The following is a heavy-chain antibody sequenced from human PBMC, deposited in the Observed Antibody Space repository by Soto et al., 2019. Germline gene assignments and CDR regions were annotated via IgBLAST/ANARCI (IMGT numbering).Heavy chain of an antibody. D-gene: IGHD5-18*01. CDR1: GGTFSTYA. CDR2: IIPIFRTP. Sequence: QVQLVQSGAEVKKPGSSVKVSCKASGGTFSTYAISWVRQAPGQGLEWMGGIIPIFRTPNYAQQFQGGVTITADESTTTAYMELSSLRSEDTAVYYCARGKNRYYYGYNVAFDIWGQGTRVTVS. V-gene: IGHV1-69*12. J-gene: IGHJ3*02. CDR3: ARGKNRYYYGYNVAFDI.